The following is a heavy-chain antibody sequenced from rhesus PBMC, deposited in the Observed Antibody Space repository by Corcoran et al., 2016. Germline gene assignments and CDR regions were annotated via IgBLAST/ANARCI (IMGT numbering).Heavy chain of an antibody. CDR2: IYGSSGST. D-gene: IGHD4-23*01. Sequence: QVQLQASGPGVVKPSETLSLTCAVSGGSISSGYDWSWIRQPPGKGLEWIGYIYGSSGSTNYNPSLKNRVTISKDASKNQFSLKLSSVTAADTAVYYCARDQGYSNYGYWGQGVLVTVSS. V-gene: IGHV4-76*01. J-gene: IGHJ4*01. CDR3: ARDQGYSNYGY. CDR1: GGSISSGYD.